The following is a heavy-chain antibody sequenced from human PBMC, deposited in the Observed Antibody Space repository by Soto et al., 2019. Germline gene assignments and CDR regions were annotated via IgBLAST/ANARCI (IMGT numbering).Heavy chain of an antibody. CDR3: ASLGYCSGGSCYSRWYFDL. Sequence: QVQLQESGPGLVKPSETLSLTCTVSGGSISSYNWSWIRQPPGKGLEWIGYIYYSGSTNYNPSLKSRVTISVDTSKNQFSLKLSSVTAADTAVYYCASLGYCSGGSCYSRWYFDLWGRGTLVTVSS. J-gene: IGHJ2*01. CDR1: GGSISSYN. CDR2: IYYSGST. D-gene: IGHD2-15*01. V-gene: IGHV4-59*01.